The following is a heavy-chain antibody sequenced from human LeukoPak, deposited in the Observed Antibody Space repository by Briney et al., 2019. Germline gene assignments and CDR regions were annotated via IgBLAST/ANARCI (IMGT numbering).Heavy chain of an antibody. CDR3: ARDRDRLRYFDWLSAPAYYYYMDV. J-gene: IGHJ6*03. Sequence: ASVKVSCDASGYTFTSYGISWVRQAPGQGLEWMGWISAYNGNTNYAQKLQGRVTMTTDTSTSTAYMELRSLRSDDTAVYYCARDRDRLRYFDWLSAPAYYYYMDVWGKGTTVTISS. V-gene: IGHV1-18*01. D-gene: IGHD3-9*01. CDR2: ISAYNGNT. CDR1: GYTFTSYG.